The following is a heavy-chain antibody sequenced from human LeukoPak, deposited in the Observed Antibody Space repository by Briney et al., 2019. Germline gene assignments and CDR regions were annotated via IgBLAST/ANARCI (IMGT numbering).Heavy chain of an antibody. CDR2: IWYDGSNK. CDR1: GFTFSSYG. J-gene: IGHJ4*02. D-gene: IGHD3-10*01. Sequence: PGRSLRLSCAASGFTFSSYGMHWVRQAPGKGLEWVAVIWYDGSNKYYADSVKGRFTISRDKSKNTLYLQMNSLRAEDTAVYYCAREVAIMRFGELLYYFDYWGQGTLVTVSS. CDR3: AREVAIMRFGELLYYFDY. V-gene: IGHV3-33*01.